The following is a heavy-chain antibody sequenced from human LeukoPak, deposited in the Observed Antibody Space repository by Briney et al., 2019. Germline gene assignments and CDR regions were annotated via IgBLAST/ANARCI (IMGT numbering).Heavy chain of an antibody. CDR3: ARERHYDFWSGYYPTEYFDY. D-gene: IGHD3-3*01. J-gene: IGHJ4*02. Sequence: KASETLSLTCTVSGGSISSYYWSWIRQPAGKGLEWIRRIYTSGSTNYNPSPKSRVTMSADTSKNQFSLKLSSVTAADTAVYYCARERHYDFWSGYYPTEYFDYWGQGTLVTVSS. CDR1: GGSISSYY. V-gene: IGHV4-4*07. CDR2: IYTSGST.